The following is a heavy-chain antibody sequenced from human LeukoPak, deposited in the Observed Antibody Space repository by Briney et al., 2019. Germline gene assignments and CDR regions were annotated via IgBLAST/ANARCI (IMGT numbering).Heavy chain of an antibody. J-gene: IGHJ4*02. D-gene: IGHD1-26*01. CDR2: IIPILGIA. V-gene: IGHV1-69*04. CDR3: ARDPARPQSGSYSSY. CDR1: GGTFSSYA. Sequence: GSSVKVSCKASGGTFSSYAISWVRQAPGQGLEWMGRIIPILGIANYAQKFQGRVTITADKSTSTAYMELSSLRSEDTAVYYCARDPARPQSGSYSSYWGQGTLVTVSS.